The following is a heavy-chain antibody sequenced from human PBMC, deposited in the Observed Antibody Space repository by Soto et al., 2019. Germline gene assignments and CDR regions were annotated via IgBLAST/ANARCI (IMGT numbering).Heavy chain of an antibody. J-gene: IGHJ5*02. CDR2: ITSKSTTI. CDR3: AREMGACSDSSCYPGPYDS. CDR1: GFTFTSYS. Sequence: VGSLRLSCAASGFTFTSYSMNWVRQAPGQGLEWVSYITSKSTTIKYADSVKGRFTVSRDNAKNSLYLQLNSLRDEDTAVYYCAREMGACSDSSCYPGPYDSWGQGTLVTVSS. D-gene: IGHD3-16*01. V-gene: IGHV3-48*02.